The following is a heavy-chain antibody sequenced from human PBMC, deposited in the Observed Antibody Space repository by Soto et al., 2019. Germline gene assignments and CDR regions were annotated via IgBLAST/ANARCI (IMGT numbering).Heavy chain of an antibody. J-gene: IGHJ1*01. D-gene: IGHD3-22*01. Sequence: QVQLQESGPGLVKPSETLSLTCTVSGGSVSSGSYYWSWIRQPPGKGLEWIGYIYYSGSTNYNPSLHSRLPIPVATSKTPFSLKLSSVTAAHTAVYYCASEDYSDSSDWGQGTLVTVSS. V-gene: IGHV4-61*01. CDR3: ASEDYSDSSD. CDR2: IYYSGST. CDR1: GGSVSSGSYY.